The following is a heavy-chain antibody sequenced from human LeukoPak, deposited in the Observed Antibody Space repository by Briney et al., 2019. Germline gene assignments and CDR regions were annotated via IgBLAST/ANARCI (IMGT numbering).Heavy chain of an antibody. CDR2: IKPKTGGT. V-gene: IGHV1-2*06. CDR1: GYIFTGHY. Sequence: AASVKVSCKASGYIFTGHYMNWVRQVPGQGLEWMGRIKPKTGGTNYAQNFQGRVTMTRDTSISTTYMELSTLRPADTAVYYCARVGDGLNDAFDIWGQGTMVTVSS. CDR3: ARVGDGLNDAFDI. J-gene: IGHJ3*02. D-gene: IGHD5-24*01.